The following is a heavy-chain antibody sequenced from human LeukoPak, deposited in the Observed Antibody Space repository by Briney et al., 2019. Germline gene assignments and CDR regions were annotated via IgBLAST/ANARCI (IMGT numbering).Heavy chain of an antibody. Sequence: GGSLRLSCAASGFTFSSYWMHWVRQAPGKGLVWVSRITSDGYDTSYADSVKGRFTIARDNAKNTLYLQMTSLRVEDTSVYCCARVYCSGGSCDPCDSRGQGTLVTVSS. CDR3: ARVYCSGGSCDPCDS. CDR1: GFTFSSYW. J-gene: IGHJ4*02. V-gene: IGHV3-74*01. CDR2: ITSDGYDT. D-gene: IGHD2-15*01.